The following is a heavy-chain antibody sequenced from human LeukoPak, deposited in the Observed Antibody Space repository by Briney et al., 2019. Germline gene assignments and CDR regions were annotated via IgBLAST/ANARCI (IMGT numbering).Heavy chain of an antibody. V-gene: IGHV1-69*05. D-gene: IGHD1-26*01. CDR1: GTTFSRSA. J-gene: IGHJ4*02. Sequence: SVKVSCEASGTTFSRSAISWVRQAPGQGLEWMGGVIPVLGTTNYAQKFQDRVSITTDESTSTAYMEVSSLRSVDTAVYYCARDDGSATLGFDSWGQGTLVTVSS. CDR3: ARDDGSATLGFDS. CDR2: VIPVLGTT.